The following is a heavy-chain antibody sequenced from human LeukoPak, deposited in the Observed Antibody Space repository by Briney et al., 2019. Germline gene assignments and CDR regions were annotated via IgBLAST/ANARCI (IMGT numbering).Heavy chain of an antibody. CDR1: GDSFSSNSAA. V-gene: IGHV6-1*01. CDR2: TYYRSKWYN. J-gene: IGHJ5*02. CDR3: ARVLGYCSSTSCLINWFDP. Sequence: SQTLSLTCALSGDSFSSNSAAWNWLRQSPSRGLEWLGRTYYRSKWYNDYAVSVKSRITINPDTSKNQFSLQLNSVTPEDTAVYYCARVLGYCSSTSCLINWFDPWGQGTLVTVSS. D-gene: IGHD2-2*03.